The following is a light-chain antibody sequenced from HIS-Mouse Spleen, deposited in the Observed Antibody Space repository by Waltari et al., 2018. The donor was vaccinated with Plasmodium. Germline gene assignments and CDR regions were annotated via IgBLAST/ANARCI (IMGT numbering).Light chain of an antibody. CDR3: QQYNNWSFT. CDR1: QSVSSN. Sequence: EIVMTQSPATLSASPGERATLSCRGSQSVSSNLAWYQQRPGQAPRLLIYGAATRATGIPARFSGSGSGTEFTLTISSLQSEDFAVYYCQQYNNWSFTFGPGTKVDIK. J-gene: IGKJ3*01. CDR2: GAA. V-gene: IGKV3-15*01.